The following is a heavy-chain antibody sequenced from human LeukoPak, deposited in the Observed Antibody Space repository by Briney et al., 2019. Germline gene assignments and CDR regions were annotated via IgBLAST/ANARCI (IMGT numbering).Heavy chain of an antibody. CDR1: GFTFSAYF. V-gene: IGHV3-64D*06. CDR2: ISSNEYDT. J-gene: IGHJ4*02. D-gene: IGHD2-8*01. CDR3: VKDLNGTWSFDY. Sequence: GGSLRLSCSASGFTFSAYFMHWVRQAPGKGLEYVSSISSNEYDTYYADSVKGRFTVSRDNSKNTLFLQMSSLRAEDTAVYYCVKDLNGTWSFDYWGQGTLVTVSS.